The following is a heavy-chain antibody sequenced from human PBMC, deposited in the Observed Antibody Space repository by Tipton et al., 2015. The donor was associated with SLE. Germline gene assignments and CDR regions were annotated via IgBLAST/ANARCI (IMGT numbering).Heavy chain of an antibody. J-gene: IGHJ4*02. CDR3: ARPNESGDWFFQY. V-gene: IGHV4-34*01. D-gene: IGHD3-9*01. CDR2: INQSGST. CDR1: GFTFDYW. Sequence: LRLSCAASGFTFDYWMHWVRQPPGKGLEWIGEINQSGSTNYNASLKSRVAISVDTSKNQFSLRLSSVTAADSAVYYCARPNESGDWFFQYWGQGALVTVSS.